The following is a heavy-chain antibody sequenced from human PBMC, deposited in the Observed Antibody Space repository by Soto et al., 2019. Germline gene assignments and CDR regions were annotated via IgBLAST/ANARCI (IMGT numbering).Heavy chain of an antibody. D-gene: IGHD3-10*01. CDR1: GSSFSSAW. CDR2: IKRKSDGETA. J-gene: IGHJ4*02. V-gene: IGHV3-15*01. CDR3: TTLDSYGAGSFDS. Sequence: GGSLRLSCAAAGSSFSSAWMSWVRQGPGKGLEWVGRIKRKSDGETADYAAPVKGRFTISRDDSNNTLFLQMNNLRTEDTAVYYCTTLDSYGAGSFDSWGQGTLVTVSS.